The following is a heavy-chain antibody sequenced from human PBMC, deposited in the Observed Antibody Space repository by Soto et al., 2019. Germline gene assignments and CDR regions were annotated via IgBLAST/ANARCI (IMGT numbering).Heavy chain of an antibody. CDR3: AGGLLSYYYYGMDV. D-gene: IGHD3-3*01. V-gene: IGHV4-30-2*01. Sequence: SETLSLTCAVSGGSISSGGYSWSWIRQPPGKGLEWIGYIYHSGSTYYNPSLKSRVTISVDRSKNQFSLKLSSVTAADTAVYYCAGGLLSYYYYGMDVWGQGTTVTVSS. J-gene: IGHJ6*02. CDR1: GGSISSGGYS. CDR2: IYHSGST.